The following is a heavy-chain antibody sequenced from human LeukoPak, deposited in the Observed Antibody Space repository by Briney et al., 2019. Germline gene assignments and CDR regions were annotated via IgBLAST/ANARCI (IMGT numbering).Heavy chain of an antibody. CDR1: GFTVSSNY. J-gene: IGHJ6*02. Sequence: PGESLRLSCAASGFTVSSNYMSWVRQAPGKGLEWVSVIYSGGSTYYADSVKGRFTISRHNSKNTLYLQMNSLRAEDTAVYYCARDHPGGNYGMDVWGQGTTVTVSS. CDR3: ARDHPGGNYGMDV. D-gene: IGHD3-16*01. CDR2: IYSGGST. V-gene: IGHV3-53*04.